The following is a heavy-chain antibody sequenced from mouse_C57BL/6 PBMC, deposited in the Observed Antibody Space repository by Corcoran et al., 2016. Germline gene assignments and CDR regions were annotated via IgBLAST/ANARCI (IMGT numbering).Heavy chain of an antibody. CDR2: IHPNSCST. CDR1: GYTFTSYW. D-gene: IGHD2-1*01. Sequence: QVQLQQPGAELVKPGASVKLSCKASGYTFTSYWMHWVKQRPGQGLEWIGMIHPNSCSTNYNEKFKSKATLTVDKSSSTAYMQLSSLTSEDSAVYYGARSRGYGNYEDGYFDVWGTGTTVTVSS. CDR3: ARSRGYGNYEDGYFDV. J-gene: IGHJ1*03. V-gene: IGHV1-64*01.